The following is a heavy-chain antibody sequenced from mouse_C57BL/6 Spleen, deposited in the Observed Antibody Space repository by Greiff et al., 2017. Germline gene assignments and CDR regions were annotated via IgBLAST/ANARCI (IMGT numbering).Heavy chain of an antibody. CDR2: ISPSTGGT. V-gene: IGHV1-42*01. J-gene: IGHJ2*01. CDR1: GYSFTGYY. Sequence: VQLQQSGPELVKPGASVKISCKASGYSFTGYYMNWVKQSPEKSLEWIGEISPSTGGTTYNQKFKAKATLTVDKSSSTAYMQLKSLTSEDSAVYYCARWGLGLDYWGQGTTRTVSS. D-gene: IGHD4-1*01. CDR3: ARWGLGLDY.